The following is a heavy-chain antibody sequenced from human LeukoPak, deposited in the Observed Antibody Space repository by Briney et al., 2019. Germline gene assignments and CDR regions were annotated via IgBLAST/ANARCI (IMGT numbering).Heavy chain of an antibody. CDR3: ARVAEMATITEDY. J-gene: IGHJ4*02. D-gene: IGHD5-24*01. V-gene: IGHV1-18*04. CDR2: ISAYNGNT. Sequence: ASVKVSCKASGYTFTGYYMHWVRQAPGQGLEWMGWISAYNGNTNYAQKLQGRVTMTTDTSTSTAYMELRSLRSDDTAVYYCARVAEMATITEDYRGQGTLVTVSS. CDR1: GYTFTGYY.